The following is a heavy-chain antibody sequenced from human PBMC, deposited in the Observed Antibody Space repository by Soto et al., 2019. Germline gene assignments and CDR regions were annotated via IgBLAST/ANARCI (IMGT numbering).Heavy chain of an antibody. J-gene: IGHJ6*02. V-gene: IGHV1-46*01. D-gene: IGHD6-13*01. CDR3: ASSPAYGSSWYWITPHLRHGMDV. Sequence: ASVKVSCKASGDTFTSYDIHWVRQAPGQGLEWMGIINPRGGITTYAQKFQGRLTMTGDTSTSTVYMELSGLTSEDTAMYHCASSPAYGSSWYWITPHLRHGMDVWGQGTTVTVSS. CDR2: INPRGGIT. CDR1: GDTFTSYD.